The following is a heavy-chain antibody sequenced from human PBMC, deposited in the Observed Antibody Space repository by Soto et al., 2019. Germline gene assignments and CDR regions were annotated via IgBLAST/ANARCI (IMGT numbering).Heavy chain of an antibody. CDR2: IYPGDSDT. V-gene: IGHV5-51*01. J-gene: IGHJ6*03. CDR3: ARYTYSPPPEPGCYYMDV. CDR1: GYSFTSYW. D-gene: IGHD2-21*01. Sequence: GESLKISCKGSGYSFTSYWIGWVRQMPGKGLEWMGIIYPGDSDTRYSPSFQGQVTISADKSISTAYLQWSSLKASDTAMYYCARYTYSPPPEPGCYYMDVWGTAPTVTVSS.